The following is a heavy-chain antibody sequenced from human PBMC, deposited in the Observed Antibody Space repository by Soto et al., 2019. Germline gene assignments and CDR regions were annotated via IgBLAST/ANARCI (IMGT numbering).Heavy chain of an antibody. D-gene: IGHD3-3*01. J-gene: IGHJ3*02. V-gene: IGHV4-30-4*01. Sequence: TLPHTCTVSGGSIRSSEHYWSWILHAPGKGLEWIGCIFYSGSTYYNPSLKSRVTISVDTSKNQFSLKLSSVTAADTAVYYCARLYTIFGVVTPFGAFDIWGQGTMVT. CDR1: GGSIRSSEHY. CDR2: IFYSGST. CDR3: ARLYTIFGVVTPFGAFDI.